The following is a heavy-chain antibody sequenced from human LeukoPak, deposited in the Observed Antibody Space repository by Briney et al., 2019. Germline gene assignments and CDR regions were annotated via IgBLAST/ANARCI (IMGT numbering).Heavy chain of an antibody. V-gene: IGHV3-48*01. D-gene: IGHD6-19*01. CDR1: GFTFTDYA. J-gene: IGHJ4*02. CDR2: ISSSSSTI. CDR3: ARDRSYSSGWYGGY. Sequence: GGSLRLSCAASGFTFTDYAMTWVRQAPGKGLEWVSYISSSSSTIYYADSVKGRFTISRDNAKNSLYLQMNSLRAADTAVYYCARDRSYSSGWYGGYWGQGTLVTVSS.